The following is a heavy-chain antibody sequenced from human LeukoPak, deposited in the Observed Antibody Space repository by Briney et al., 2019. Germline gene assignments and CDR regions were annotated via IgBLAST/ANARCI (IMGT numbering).Heavy chain of an antibody. CDR3: ARLRDYGGNPGLGGFDY. V-gene: IGHV4-59*08. J-gene: IGHJ4*02. Sequence: SETLSLTCTVSGGPMRNLYWTWIRQLPGKGLEWIGCIYNRGSTNYNPSLKSRVTISVDTSKNQFSLKLSSVTAADTAVYYCARLRDYGGNPGLGGFDYWGQGTLVAVSS. CDR2: IYNRGST. D-gene: IGHD4-23*01. CDR1: GGPMRNLY.